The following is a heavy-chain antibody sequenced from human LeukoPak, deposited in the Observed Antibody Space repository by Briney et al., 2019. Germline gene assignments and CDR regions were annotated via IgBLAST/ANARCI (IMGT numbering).Heavy chain of an antibody. Sequence: GGSLRLSCEASGFTFSRHWMYWVRQAPGKGLEWVANIKQDGSAKPYVDSVKGRLTISRDNAKNSLFLQMNSLRAEDTAVYYCARDNGWSADFWGQGTLVTVSS. D-gene: IGHD2-15*01. V-gene: IGHV3-7*03. CDR1: GFTFSRHW. CDR2: IKQDGSAK. J-gene: IGHJ4*02. CDR3: ARDNGWSADF.